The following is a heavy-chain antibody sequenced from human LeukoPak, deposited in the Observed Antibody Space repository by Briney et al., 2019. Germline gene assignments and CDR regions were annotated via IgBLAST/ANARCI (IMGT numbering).Heavy chain of an antibody. V-gene: IGHV1-24*01. CDR1: GYTLTELS. D-gene: IGHD2-15*01. CDR2: FDPEDGET. Sequence: SVKVSCKVSGYTLTELSMHWVRQAPGKGLEWMGGFDPEDGETIYAQKFQGRVTMTVDTSTDTAYMELSSLRSEDTAVYYCATGVVVVAALDYWGQGTLVTVSS. J-gene: IGHJ4*02. CDR3: ATGVVVVAALDY.